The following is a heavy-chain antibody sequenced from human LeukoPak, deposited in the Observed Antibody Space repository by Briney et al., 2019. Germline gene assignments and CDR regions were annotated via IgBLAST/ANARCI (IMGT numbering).Heavy chain of an antibody. CDR1: GFTFSSYW. Sequence: GGSLRLSCVASGFTFSSYWMTWVRQAPGKGLEWLANINEDGSIQSYLDSVRGRFTISRDNAKTSVYLQLNSLRADDTAVYYCARDVWTGVAVSDYWGQGTLVTVSS. J-gene: IGHJ4*02. V-gene: IGHV3-7*01. CDR2: INEDGSIQ. D-gene: IGHD6-19*01. CDR3: ARDVWTGVAVSDY.